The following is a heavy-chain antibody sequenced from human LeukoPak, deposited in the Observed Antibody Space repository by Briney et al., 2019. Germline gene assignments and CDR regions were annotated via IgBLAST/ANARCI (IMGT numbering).Heavy chain of an antibody. J-gene: IGHJ3*02. V-gene: IGHV4-59*01. CDR1: GGSISSYY. D-gene: IGHD2-2*03. CDR3: ATVLDSPDAFDI. Sequence: SETLSLTCTVSGGSISSYYWSWIRQPPVKGLEWIGYLYYSGSTNYNPSLKSRVTISVDTSKNQLSLKLRSVTAADTAVYYCATVLDSPDAFDIWGQGTMVTVSS. CDR2: LYYSGST.